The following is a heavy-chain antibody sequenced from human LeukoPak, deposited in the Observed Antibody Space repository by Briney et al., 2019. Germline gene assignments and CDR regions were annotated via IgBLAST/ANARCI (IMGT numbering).Heavy chain of an antibody. CDR1: GFSFSSYA. CDR3: ARAGYSYGYNWFDP. D-gene: IGHD5-18*01. Sequence: GGSLRLSCAASGFSFSSYAMSWVRQAPGKGLEWVSYISSSSSTIYYADSVKGRFTISRDNAKNSLYLQMNGLRAEDTAVYYCARAGYSYGYNWFDPWGQGTLVTVSS. CDR2: ISSSSSTI. V-gene: IGHV3-48*01. J-gene: IGHJ5*02.